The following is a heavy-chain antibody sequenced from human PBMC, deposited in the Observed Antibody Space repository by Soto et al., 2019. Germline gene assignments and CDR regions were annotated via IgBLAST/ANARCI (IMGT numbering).Heavy chain of an antibody. CDR2: INDGGNS. Sequence: QVQLQQWGAGLLKPSETLSLRCAVYGGSLSDYSWTWIRQPPGKGLEWIGEINDGGNSKYNPSLKSRFTIAVDKSKNQFSLILTAVTAADTAVYHCARGGGDTGYFFDYWGQGTVVTVSS. D-gene: IGHD5-12*01. J-gene: IGHJ4*02. CDR1: GGSLSDYS. CDR3: ARGGGDTGYFFDY. V-gene: IGHV4-34*01.